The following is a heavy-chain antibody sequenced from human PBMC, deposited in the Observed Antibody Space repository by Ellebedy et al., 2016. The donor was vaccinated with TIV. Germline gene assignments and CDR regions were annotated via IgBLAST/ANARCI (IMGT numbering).Heavy chain of an antibody. CDR1: GESFNEYH. CDR3: VRDEA. Sequence: ETLSLXXAVYGESFNEYHWTWIRQLPGKGLEWVANIEQFGTERHYVESVEGRFTISRDNVKNSLYLQMNSLRVEDTAVYYCVRDEAWGQGTMVTVPS. J-gene: IGHJ3*01. CDR2: IEQFGTER. V-gene: IGHV3-7*01.